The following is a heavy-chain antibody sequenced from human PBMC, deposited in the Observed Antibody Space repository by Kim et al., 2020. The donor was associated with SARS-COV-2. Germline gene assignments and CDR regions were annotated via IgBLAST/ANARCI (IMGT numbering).Heavy chain of an antibody. V-gene: IGHV3-23*01. Sequence: GDSLRLSCAASGFTFNKYAMTWVRQAPGKGLDWVSTVTSSTTGTFYADPVKGRFAISRDDSKKTQYLQMNSLRVEDTAEYYYSKHRVLYWGPGILLSFSS. D-gene: IGHD3-10*01. CDR2: VTSSTTGT. J-gene: IGHJ4*02. CDR1: GFTFNKYA. CDR3: SKHRVLY.